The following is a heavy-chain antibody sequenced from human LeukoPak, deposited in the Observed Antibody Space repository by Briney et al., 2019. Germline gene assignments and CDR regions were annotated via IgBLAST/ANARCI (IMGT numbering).Heavy chain of an antibody. CDR1: GYTFTGYY. D-gene: IGHD6-13*01. Sequence: ASVKVSCKASGYTFTGYYMHWVRQAPGQGLGWMGWINPNSGGTNYAQKFQGRVTMTRDTSISTAYMELSRLRSDDTAVYYCARDAAAAGTYYYYGMDVWGQGTTVTVSS. CDR3: ARDAAAAGTYYYYGMDV. J-gene: IGHJ6*02. CDR2: INPNSGGT. V-gene: IGHV1-2*02.